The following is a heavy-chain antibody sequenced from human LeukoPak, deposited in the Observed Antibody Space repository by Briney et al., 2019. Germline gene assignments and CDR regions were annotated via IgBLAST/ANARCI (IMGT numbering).Heavy chain of an antibody. CDR3: ARGGRNYDILTGYYPFDY. Sequence: ASVKVSCKASGYTFTSYGISWVRQAPGQGLECMGWISAYNGNTNYAQKLQGRVTMTTDTSTSTAYMELRSLRSDDTAVYYCARGGRNYDILTGYYPFDYWGQGTLVTVSS. CDR1: GYTFTSYG. CDR2: ISAYNGNT. J-gene: IGHJ4*02. V-gene: IGHV1-18*01. D-gene: IGHD3-9*01.